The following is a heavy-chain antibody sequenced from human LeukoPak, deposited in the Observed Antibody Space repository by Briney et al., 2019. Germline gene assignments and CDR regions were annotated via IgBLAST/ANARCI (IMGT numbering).Heavy chain of an antibody. D-gene: IGHD6-19*01. CDR1: GFTFSSYG. CDR3: AREGSSRNHNWFDP. Sequence: GGSLRLSCAASGFTFSSYGMHWVRQAPGKGLEWVAVIWYDGSNKYYADSVKGRFTISRDNSKNTLYLQMNSLRAEDTAVYYCAREGSSRNHNWFDPWGQGNLVTVSS. V-gene: IGHV3-33*01. CDR2: IWYDGSNK. J-gene: IGHJ5*02.